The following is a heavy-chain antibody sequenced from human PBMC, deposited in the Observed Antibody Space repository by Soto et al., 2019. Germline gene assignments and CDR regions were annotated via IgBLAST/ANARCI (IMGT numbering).Heavy chain of an antibody. D-gene: IGHD2-2*01. CDR2: ISWNSGSI. CDR1: GVTFDDYA. V-gene: IGHV3-9*01. J-gene: IGHJ6*02. Sequence: GGSLRLSCAASGVTFDDYAMHWVRQAPGKGLEWVSGISWNSGSIGYADSVKGRFTISRDNAKNSLYLQMNSLRAEDTAVYYCARHQDYYYYYGMDVWGQGTTVTVPS. CDR3: ARHQDYYYYYGMDV.